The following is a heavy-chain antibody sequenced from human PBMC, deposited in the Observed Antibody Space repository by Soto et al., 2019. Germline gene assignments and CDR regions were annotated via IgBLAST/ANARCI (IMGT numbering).Heavy chain of an antibody. CDR2: ISSSGNTI. CDR3: ARGRYYNSGSYSRFDY. CDR1: GFTFSDYY. D-gene: IGHD3-10*01. J-gene: IGHJ4*02. Sequence: GGSLRPSCAASGFTFSDYYMTWIRQAPGKGLEWVSYISSSGNTIYYAGSVKGRFTISRDNAKNSLYLQMNSLRAEDTAVYYCARGRYYNSGSYSRFDYWGQGTVVTVSS. V-gene: IGHV3-11*01.